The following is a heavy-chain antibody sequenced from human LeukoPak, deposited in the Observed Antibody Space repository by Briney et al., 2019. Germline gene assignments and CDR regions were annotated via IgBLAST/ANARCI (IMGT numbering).Heavy chain of an antibody. CDR1: GGSVSPHY. V-gene: IGHV4-59*02. D-gene: IGHD3-22*01. CDR2: IYYSGST. CDR3: ARAHYYDSSGYFVRHWFDP. J-gene: IGHJ5*02. Sequence: PSETLSLTCTVSGGSVSPHYWSWIRQPPGKGLEWIGYIYYSGSTNYNPSLKSRVTISVDTSKNQFSLNLSSVTAAATPVYYCARAHYYDSSGYFVRHWFDPWGQGTLVTVSS.